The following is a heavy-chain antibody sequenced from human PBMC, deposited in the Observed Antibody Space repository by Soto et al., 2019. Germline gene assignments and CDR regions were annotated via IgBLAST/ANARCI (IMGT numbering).Heavy chain of an antibody. CDR2: ISGSGGST. CDR1: GFTFSSYA. V-gene: IGHV3-23*01. CDR3: AKIPFRSYSSSSTDAFDI. J-gene: IGHJ3*02. Sequence: GGSLRLSCAASGFTFSSYAMSWVRQAPGKGLEWVSAISGSGGSTYYADSVKGRFTISRDNSKNTLYLQMNSLRAEDTAVYYCAKIPFRSYSSSSTDAFDIWGQGTMVTVSS. D-gene: IGHD6-6*01.